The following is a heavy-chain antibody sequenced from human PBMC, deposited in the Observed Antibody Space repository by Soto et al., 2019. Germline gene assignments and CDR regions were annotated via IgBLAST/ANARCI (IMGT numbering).Heavy chain of an antibody. V-gene: IGHV1-69*13. D-gene: IGHD3-10*01. CDR1: GGTFSSYA. CDR2: IIPIFGTA. Sequence: SVKVSCKASGGTFSSYAISWVRQAPGQGLEWMGGIIPIFGTANYAQKFQGRVTITADESTSTAYMELSSLRSEDTAVYYCAAISITLVRGVIHRTLDGMDVWGQGTTVTVSS. CDR3: AAISITLVRGVIHRTLDGMDV. J-gene: IGHJ6*02.